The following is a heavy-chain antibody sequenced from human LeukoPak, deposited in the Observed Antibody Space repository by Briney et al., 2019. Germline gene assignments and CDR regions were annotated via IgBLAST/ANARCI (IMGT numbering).Heavy chain of an antibody. J-gene: IGHJ4*02. Sequence: ASVKVSCKASGYTFTGYYMHWVRQAPGQGLEWMGIIYPGGGSTNYAQKFQRRLTMTRDMSTSTVYMELSSLRSEDTAFYYCARDNDFDYWGQGTLVTVSS. V-gene: IGHV1-46*01. CDR3: ARDNDFDY. CDR1: GYTFTGYY. D-gene: IGHD2-8*01. CDR2: IYPGGGST.